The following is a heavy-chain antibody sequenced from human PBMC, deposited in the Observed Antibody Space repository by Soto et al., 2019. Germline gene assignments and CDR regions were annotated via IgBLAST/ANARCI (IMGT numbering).Heavy chain of an antibody. CDR3: AKDGPSTVTTNYYNYYYMDV. V-gene: IGHV3-23*01. CDR1: GFTFSSYA. D-gene: IGHD4-17*01. CDR2: ISDSAGTT. J-gene: IGHJ6*03. Sequence: GGSLRLSCAASGFTFSSYAMTWVRQAPGKGLEWVSGISDSAGTTYYADSVKGRFTISRDNSKNTLHLQMDSLRADDTAVYYCAKDGPSTVTTNYYNYYYMDVWGKGTTVTVSS.